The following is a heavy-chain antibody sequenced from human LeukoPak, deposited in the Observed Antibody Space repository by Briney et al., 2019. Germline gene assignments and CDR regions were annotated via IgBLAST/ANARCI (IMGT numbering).Heavy chain of an antibody. V-gene: IGHV4-30-2*01. Sequence: PSETLSLTCAVSGGSISSGGYSWSWIRQPPGKGLEWIGYIYHSGSTYYNPSLKSRVTIPVDRSKNQFSLKLSSVTAADTAVYYCARVGPYGAFDYWGQGTLVTVSS. CDR2: IYHSGST. J-gene: IGHJ4*02. CDR3: ARVGPYGAFDY. D-gene: IGHD4-17*01. CDR1: GGSISSGGYS.